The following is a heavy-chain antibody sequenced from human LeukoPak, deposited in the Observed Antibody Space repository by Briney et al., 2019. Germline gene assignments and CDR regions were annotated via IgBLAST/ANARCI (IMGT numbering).Heavy chain of an antibody. CDR1: GFTFSSYG. Sequence: GRSLRLSCAASGFTFSSYGMHWVRQAPGKGLEWVEVISYDGSNKYYADSVKGRFTISRDNSKNTLYLQMNSLRAEDTAVYYCAKDEALLLWFGELGYWGQGTLVTVSS. D-gene: IGHD3-10*01. J-gene: IGHJ4*02. CDR3: AKDEALLLWFGELGY. CDR2: ISYDGSNK. V-gene: IGHV3-30*18.